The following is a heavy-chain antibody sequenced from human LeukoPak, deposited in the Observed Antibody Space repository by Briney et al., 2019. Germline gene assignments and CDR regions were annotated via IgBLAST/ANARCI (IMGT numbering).Heavy chain of an antibody. CDR2: LNYSGST. Sequence: KPSETLSLTCSVSGDSISSSPEYWGWIRQPPGQGLEYIGSLNYSGSTYYDPSLKGRVTISVDTSKNQFSLKVTSMTAADSAVHYCSRLFVTGVAGRGWSHSWGQGTLVTVSS. V-gene: IGHV4-39*01. D-gene: IGHD6-19*01. CDR3: SRLFVTGVAGRGWSHS. CDR1: GDSISSSPEY. J-gene: IGHJ5*01.